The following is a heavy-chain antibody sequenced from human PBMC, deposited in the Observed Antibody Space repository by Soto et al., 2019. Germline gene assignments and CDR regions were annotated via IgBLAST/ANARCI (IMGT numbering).Heavy chain of an antibody. Sequence: QVQLVESGGGVVQPGRSLRLSCAASGFTFSSYAMHWVRQAPGKGLEWVAVISYDGSNKYYADSVKGRFTISRDNSKNTLSLQMNSLRAEDTAVYYCARDMGGSADYWGQRTLVTVSS. J-gene: IGHJ4*02. CDR1: GFTFSSYA. CDR3: ARDMGGSADY. V-gene: IGHV3-30-3*01. D-gene: IGHD2-15*01. CDR2: ISYDGSNK.